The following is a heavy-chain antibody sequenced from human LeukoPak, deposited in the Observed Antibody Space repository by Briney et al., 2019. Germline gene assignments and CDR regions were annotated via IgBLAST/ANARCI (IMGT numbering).Heavy chain of an antibody. Sequence: GSSVKVSCKASGGTFSSYAINWVRQAPGQGLEWMGGIIPIFGTATYAQKFQGRVTITTDESTSTAYMELSSLRSEDTAVYYCARAGAGTAPYYYYMDVWGKGTTVTVSS. CDR2: IIPIFGTA. CDR3: ARAGAGTAPYYYYMDV. V-gene: IGHV1-69*05. CDR1: GGTFSSYA. D-gene: IGHD1-1*01. J-gene: IGHJ6*03.